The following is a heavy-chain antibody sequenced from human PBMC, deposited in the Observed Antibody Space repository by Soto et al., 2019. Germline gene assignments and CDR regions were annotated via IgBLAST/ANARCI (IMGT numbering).Heavy chain of an antibody. Sequence: EVQLVESGGGLVQPGGSLRLSCAASGFTFSNYWMSWVRQVPGKGLAWVSNIKEDGSEKYYVDSVKGRFTISRDNAKNSVHLQMNSLSDEDTAVYYCVRFSILVSGRGRGAFFHSWGQGTPVTVSS. CDR3: VRFSILVSGRGRGAFFHS. CDR2: IKEDGSEK. V-gene: IGHV3-7*03. CDR1: GFTFSNYW. D-gene: IGHD6-19*01. J-gene: IGHJ4*02.